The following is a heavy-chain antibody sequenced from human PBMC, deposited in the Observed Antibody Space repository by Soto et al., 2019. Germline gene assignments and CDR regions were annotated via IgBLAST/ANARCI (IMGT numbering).Heavy chain of an antibody. J-gene: IGHJ4*02. D-gene: IGHD1-1*01. V-gene: IGHV4-59*01. CDR2: IYYSGST. Sequence: PSETLSLTCTVSGGSISSYYWSWIRQPPGKGLEWIGYIYYSGSTNYNPSLKSRVTISVDTSKNQFSLKLSSVTAADTAVYYCARGDWNYFDYWGQGTLVTVSS. CDR3: ARGDWNYFDY. CDR1: GGSISSYY.